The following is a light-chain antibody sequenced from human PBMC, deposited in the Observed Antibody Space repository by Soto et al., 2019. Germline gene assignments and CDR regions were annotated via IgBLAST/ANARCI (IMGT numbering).Light chain of an antibody. J-gene: IGLJ2*01. CDR1: SGHSSYA. CDR2: LNSDGSH. CDR3: QTWGSGPLV. Sequence: QPVLTQSPSASASLGASVKLTCTLSSGHSSYAIAWHQQQPEKGPRYLMKLNSDGSHSKGDGNPDRFSGSSSGAERYLTISRLESEDEADYCCQTWGSGPLVFGGGTKLTVL. V-gene: IGLV4-69*01.